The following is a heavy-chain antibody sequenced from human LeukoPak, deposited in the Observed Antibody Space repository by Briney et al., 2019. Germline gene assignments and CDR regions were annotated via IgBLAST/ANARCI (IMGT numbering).Heavy chain of an antibody. V-gene: IGHV3-20*04. CDR3: ARGRYYASGSYPSYFDY. CDR1: GFTFDDYG. J-gene: IGHJ4*02. CDR2: INWNGGST. D-gene: IGHD3-10*01. Sequence: GGSLRLSCAASGFTFDDYGMSWVRQAPGKGLGWVSGINWNGGSTGYTDSVKGRFTISRDNVKHSLSLQMNSLRAEDTALYYCARGRYYASGSYPSYFDYWGQGTLVTVSS.